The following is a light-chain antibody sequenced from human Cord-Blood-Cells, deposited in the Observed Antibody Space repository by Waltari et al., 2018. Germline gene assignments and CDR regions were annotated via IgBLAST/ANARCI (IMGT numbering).Light chain of an antibody. V-gene: IGKV1-39*01. CDR3: QQSYSTLT. Sequence: DIQMNQSPYSLSASVGDRVTITCRASQSIRSYLNWYQQKPGKAPKLLIYAAYSLQSGVPSRFSGSGSGTDFTLTISSLQPEDFATYYCQQSYSTLTFGGGTKVEIK. CDR1: QSIRSY. J-gene: IGKJ4*01. CDR2: AAY.